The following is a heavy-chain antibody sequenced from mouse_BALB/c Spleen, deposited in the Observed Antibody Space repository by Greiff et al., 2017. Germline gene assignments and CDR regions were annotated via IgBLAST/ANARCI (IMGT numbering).Heavy chain of an antibody. D-gene: IGHD1-1*01. V-gene: IGHV5-12-2*01. Sequence: EVHLVESGGGLVQPGGSLKLSCAASGFTFSSYTMSWVRQTPEKRLEWVAYISNGGGSTYYPDTVKGRFTISRDNAKNTLYLQMSSLKSEDTAMYYCARYYYGSSYFDYWGQGTTLTVSS. CDR1: GFTFSSYT. CDR2: ISNGGGST. J-gene: IGHJ2*01. CDR3: ARYYYGSSYFDY.